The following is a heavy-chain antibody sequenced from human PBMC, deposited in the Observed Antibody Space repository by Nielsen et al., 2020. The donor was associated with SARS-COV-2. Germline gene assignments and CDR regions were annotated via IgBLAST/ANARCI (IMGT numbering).Heavy chain of an antibody. J-gene: IGHJ5*02. Sequence: GGSLRLSCAASGFTFSSYWMSWVRQAPGKGLEWVSSISSSSSYIYYADSVKGRFTISRDNAKNSLYLQMNSLRAEDTAVYYCARATGSNLNWFDPWGQGTLVTVSS. CDR1: GFTFSSYW. CDR3: ARATGSNLNWFDP. D-gene: IGHD3-10*01. CDR2: ISSSSSYI. V-gene: IGHV3-21*01.